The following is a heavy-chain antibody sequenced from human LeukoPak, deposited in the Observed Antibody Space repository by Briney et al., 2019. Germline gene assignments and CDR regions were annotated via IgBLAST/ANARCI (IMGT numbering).Heavy chain of an antibody. CDR1: GFTFSSYG. D-gene: IGHD3-22*01. CDR2: IWYDGSNK. Sequence: PGGSPRLSCAASGFTFSSYGMHWVRQAPGKGLEWVAVIWYDGSNKYYADSVKGRFTISRDNSKNTLYLQMNSLRAEDTAVYYCARSTYYYDSSGYYWGAFDIWGQGTMVTVSS. CDR3: ARSTYYYDSSGYYWGAFDI. V-gene: IGHV3-33*01. J-gene: IGHJ3*02.